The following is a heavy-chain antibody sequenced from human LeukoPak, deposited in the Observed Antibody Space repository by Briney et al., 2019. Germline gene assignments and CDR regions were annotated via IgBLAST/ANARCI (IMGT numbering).Heavy chain of an antibody. CDR3: SRSQFDY. CDR1: GFPFSSYW. Sequence: GGSLRLSCEPSGFPFSSYWMLWVRQAPGKGLVWVSHISGDGTIKTYADFVRGRFIVSRDNTKNILYLQINSLKVEDTATYFCSRSQFDYWGQGVLVTVSS. V-gene: IGHV3-74*03. CDR2: ISGDGTIK. J-gene: IGHJ4*02.